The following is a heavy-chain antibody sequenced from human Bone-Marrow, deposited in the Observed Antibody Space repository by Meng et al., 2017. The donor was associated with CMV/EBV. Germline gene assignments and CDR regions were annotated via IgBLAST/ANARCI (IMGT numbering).Heavy chain of an antibody. D-gene: IGHD6-19*01. V-gene: IGHV3-7*01. Sequence: GESLKISCAASGFTFSRYWMSWVRQAPGKGLEWVADIRKDAGEIYYLDSVKGRFTISRDNAKNSLYLQMNSLRAEDTAVYYCARDMGWYRFDSWGQGTLVTVSS. CDR3: ARDMGWYRFDS. J-gene: IGHJ4*02. CDR1: GFTFSRYW. CDR2: IRKDAGEI.